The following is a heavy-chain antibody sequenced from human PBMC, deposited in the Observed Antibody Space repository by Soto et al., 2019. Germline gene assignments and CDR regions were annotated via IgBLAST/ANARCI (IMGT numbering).Heavy chain of an antibody. Sequence: GGSLRLSCAASGFTFSSYGMHWVRQAPGKGLEWVAVIWYDGSNKYYADSVKGRFTISRDNSKNTLYLQMNSLRAEDTAVYYCARVRSELLPWFDYWGQGTLVTVSS. CDR2: IWYDGSNK. CDR1: GFTFSSYG. J-gene: IGHJ4*02. V-gene: IGHV3-33*01. CDR3: ARVRSELLPWFDY. D-gene: IGHD1-26*01.